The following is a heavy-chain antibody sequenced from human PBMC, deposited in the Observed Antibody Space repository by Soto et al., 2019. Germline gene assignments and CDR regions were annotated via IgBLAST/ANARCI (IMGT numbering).Heavy chain of an antibody. J-gene: IGHJ4*02. CDR3: GRGRSGQIVVFY. CDR1: GYTFTGHY. V-gene: IGHV1-2*02. Sequence: GASVKVSCKASGYTFTGHYIHWVRQAPEQGPEWMGEIGPESGATRYAQIFQGRVTMTRDMSITTVYMELNNLSPDATAVYYCGRGRSGQIVVFYWGQGTPVTVSS. D-gene: IGHD1-26*01. CDR2: IGPESGAT.